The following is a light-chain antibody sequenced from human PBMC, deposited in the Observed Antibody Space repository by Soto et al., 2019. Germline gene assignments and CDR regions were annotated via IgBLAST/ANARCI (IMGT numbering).Light chain of an antibody. V-gene: IGLV2-23*01. CDR2: EGY. Sequence: QSALTQPASVSGSPGQSITISCTGTSSDVGHYNLVSWYQQHPGKAPKLIIYEGYKRPSGVSNRFSGSKSGYTASLTISGLQTEDEADYYCCSYADLILFGGGTKLTVL. J-gene: IGLJ3*02. CDR3: CSYADLIL. CDR1: SSDVGHYNL.